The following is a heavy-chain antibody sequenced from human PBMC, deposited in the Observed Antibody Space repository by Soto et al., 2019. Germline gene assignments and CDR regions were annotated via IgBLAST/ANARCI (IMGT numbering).Heavy chain of an antibody. J-gene: IGHJ5*02. CDR3: ARTPLGGQQLVYWFDP. Sequence: GSGPTLVNPTQTLTLTCTFSGFSLSTSGMCVSWIRQPPGKALEWLALIDWDDDKYYSTSLKTRLTISKDTSKNQVVLTMTNMDPVDTATYYCARTPLGGQQLVYWFDPWGQGTLVNVSS. CDR2: IDWDDDK. V-gene: IGHV2-70*01. D-gene: IGHD6-13*01. CDR1: GFSLSTSGMC.